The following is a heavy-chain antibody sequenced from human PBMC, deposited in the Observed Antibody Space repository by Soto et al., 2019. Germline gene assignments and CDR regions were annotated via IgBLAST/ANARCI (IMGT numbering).Heavy chain of an antibody. CDR1: GGSPSSNY. CDR3: ARVPTTVTHPKSPFLVDRDVKDESFAP. V-gene: IGHV4-59*01. CDR2: ISDSGNT. J-gene: IGHJ5*02. D-gene: IGHD4-17*01. Sequence: PSETLSLTCSVSGGSPSSNYWSWIRQPPGKGLEWIGCISDSGNTYYNPSLQSRVTISIDTSTNQFLLDLTSVTTADTAVYYCARVPTTVTHPKSPFLVDRDVKDESFAPWGQRTLVTVPS.